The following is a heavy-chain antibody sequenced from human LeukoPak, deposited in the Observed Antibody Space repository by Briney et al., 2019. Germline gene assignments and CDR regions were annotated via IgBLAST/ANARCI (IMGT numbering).Heavy chain of an antibody. Sequence: SSETLSLTCAISNYSINSAEFWAWLRQPPGKGLEWIAIAALGGGTHYNPSLKSRLSLSVATPKHEFSLKLNSVTAADTAVYYCARPRHTSMDIFAYWGRGHLVTVSS. CDR3: ARPRHTSMDIFAY. CDR2: AALGGGT. J-gene: IGHJ4*02. V-gene: IGHV4-38-2*01. CDR1: NYSINSAEF. D-gene: IGHD2-2*03.